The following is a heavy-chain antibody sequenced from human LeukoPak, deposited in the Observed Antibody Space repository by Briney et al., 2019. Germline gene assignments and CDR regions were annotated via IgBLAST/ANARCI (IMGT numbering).Heavy chain of an antibody. Sequence: PSETLSLTCTVSGGSMSSYYWSWIRQPPGKGLEWIGYIYYSGSTNYSPSLKSRVTISVDTSKNQFSLRLSSVTAADTAVYYCAGPGYFYGSGSVDDAFDIWGQGTTVTVSS. D-gene: IGHD3-10*01. CDR2: IYYSGST. CDR1: GGSMSSYY. J-gene: IGHJ3*02. CDR3: AGPGYFYGSGSVDDAFDI. V-gene: IGHV4-59*01.